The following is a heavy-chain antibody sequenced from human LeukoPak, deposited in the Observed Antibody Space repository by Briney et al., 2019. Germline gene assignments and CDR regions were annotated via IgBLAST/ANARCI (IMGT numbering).Heavy chain of an antibody. CDR1: GFTFNAYW. Sequence: GGSLRLSCAASGFTFNAYWMSWVRQAPGKGLEWVGRTRNRANSYTTEYAASVKGRFTISRDDSKNSLYLQMNSLKTEDTAVYYCARATYYYDSSGYYLDFWGQGTLVTVSS. CDR2: TRNRANSYTT. J-gene: IGHJ4*02. D-gene: IGHD3-22*01. CDR3: ARATYYYDSSGYYLDF. V-gene: IGHV3-72*01.